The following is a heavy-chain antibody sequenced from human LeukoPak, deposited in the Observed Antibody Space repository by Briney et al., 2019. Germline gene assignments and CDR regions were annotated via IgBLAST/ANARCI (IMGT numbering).Heavy chain of an antibody. CDR2: ISYDGSNK. V-gene: IGHV3-30*18. CDR1: GFTFSNFG. Sequence: PGGSLRLFCAASGFTFSNFGMHWVRQAPGKGLECVALISYDGSNKFYADSLKGRVTISRDNSKNTLYLEMNSLRAEDTAVYYCAKGYYESSHWGQGTLVIVSS. CDR3: AKGYYESSH. J-gene: IGHJ4*02. D-gene: IGHD3-22*01.